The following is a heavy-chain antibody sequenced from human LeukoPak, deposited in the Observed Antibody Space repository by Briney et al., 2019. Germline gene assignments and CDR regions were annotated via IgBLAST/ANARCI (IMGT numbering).Heavy chain of an antibody. CDR3: GRASLLGGSHCRGANGYELDF. Sequence: PGRSLRLSCLASGFTFENYAMHWVRQAPGKGLEWVAVLSFDASRNGCADSVRGRFTISRDNSKNTLYLQMNRLRDEDTAVYFFGRASLLGGSHCRGANGYELDFWGRGTLVTVSS. CDR2: LSFDASRN. D-gene: IGHD2-15*01. V-gene: IGHV3-30*04. J-gene: IGHJ4*02. CDR1: GFTFENYA.